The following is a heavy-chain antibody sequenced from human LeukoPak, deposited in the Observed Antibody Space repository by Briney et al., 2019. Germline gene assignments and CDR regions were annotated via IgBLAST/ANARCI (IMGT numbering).Heavy chain of an antibody. Sequence: SETLSLTCAVYGGSFSGYYWSWIRQPPGKGLGWIGEINHSGSTNYNPSLKSRVTISVDTSKNQFSLKLSSVTAADTAVYYCARSSRGYFDWLSSHFDYWGQGTLVTVSS. CDR2: INHSGST. D-gene: IGHD3-9*01. V-gene: IGHV4-34*01. CDR1: GGSFSGYY. CDR3: ARSSRGYFDWLSSHFDY. J-gene: IGHJ4*02.